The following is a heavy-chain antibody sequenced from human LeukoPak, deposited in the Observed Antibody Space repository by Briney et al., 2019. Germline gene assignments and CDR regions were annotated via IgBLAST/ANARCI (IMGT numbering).Heavy chain of an antibody. V-gene: IGHV4-59*01. CDR1: GGSISSYY. Sequence: PSETLSLTCTVSGGSISSYYWSWIRQPPGKGLEWIGYIYYSGSTNHNPSHKSRVTISVDTSKNQFSLKLSSVTAADTAVYYCARVPFLEWLRPYYYYMDVWGKGTTVTVSS. J-gene: IGHJ6*03. CDR2: IYYSGST. D-gene: IGHD3-3*01. CDR3: ARVPFLEWLRPYYYYMDV.